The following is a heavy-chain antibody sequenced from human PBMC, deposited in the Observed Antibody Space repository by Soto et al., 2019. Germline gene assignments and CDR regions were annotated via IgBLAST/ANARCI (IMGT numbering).Heavy chain of an antibody. V-gene: IGHV1-18*04. Sequence: ASVKVSCKASGYTFTSYYMHWVRQAPGQGLEWMGWISAYNGNTNYAQKLQGRVTMTTDTSTSTAYMELRSLRSDDTAVYYCARIVGADRRWFDPWGQGTLVTVSS. J-gene: IGHJ5*02. D-gene: IGHD1-26*01. CDR2: ISAYNGNT. CDR3: ARIVGADRRWFDP. CDR1: GYTFTSYY.